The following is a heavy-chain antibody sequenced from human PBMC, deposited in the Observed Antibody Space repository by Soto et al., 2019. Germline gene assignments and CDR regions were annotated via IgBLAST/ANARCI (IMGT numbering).Heavy chain of an antibody. CDR1: GYSFTSYG. Sequence: GASVKVSCKASGYSFTSYGISWVRQAPGQGLEWMGWISAYNGNTNYAQKLQGRVTMTTDTSTSTAYMELRSLRSDDTAVYYCARGGPDHFSSTSCYAHYYYYYMDVWGKGTTVTVSS. J-gene: IGHJ6*03. D-gene: IGHD2-2*01. V-gene: IGHV1-18*01. CDR2: ISAYNGNT. CDR3: ARGGPDHFSSTSCYAHYYYYYMDV.